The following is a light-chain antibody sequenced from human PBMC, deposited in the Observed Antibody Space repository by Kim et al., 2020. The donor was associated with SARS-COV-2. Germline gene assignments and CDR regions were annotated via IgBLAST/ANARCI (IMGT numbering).Light chain of an antibody. CDR3: SAYAGFSTLV. V-gene: IGLV2-8*01. J-gene: IGLJ1*01. Sequence: GQSVTITCTGTSSDVGEYDFVSWYQQHPGQDPKLLIYEVTKRPSGVPDRFSGSKSGYTASLTVSGLQSEDEAQYYCSAYAGFSTLVFGTGTKVTVL. CDR1: SSDVGEYDF. CDR2: EVT.